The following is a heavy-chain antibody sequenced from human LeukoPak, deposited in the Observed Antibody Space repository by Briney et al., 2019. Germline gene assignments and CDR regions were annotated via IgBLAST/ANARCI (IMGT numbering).Heavy chain of an antibody. D-gene: IGHD2-8*01. V-gene: IGHV4-30-2*01. Sequence: PSQTLSLTCTVSGDSIISGDFYWSCIRQPQGQGLEWIGYLFHTGSTYYNPSLKSRVSVSVDKSKSQFSLKLISVTAADTAIYYCTRALEYAGNRFDYWGQGILVTVSS. CDR3: TRALEYAGNRFDY. CDR2: LFHTGST. J-gene: IGHJ4*02. CDR1: GDSIISGDFY.